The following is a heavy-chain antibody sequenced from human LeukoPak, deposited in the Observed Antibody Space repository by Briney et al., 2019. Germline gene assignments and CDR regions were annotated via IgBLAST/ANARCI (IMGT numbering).Heavy chain of an antibody. CDR3: ARTLYIAAAPGGFDY. J-gene: IGHJ4*02. V-gene: IGHV1-2*02. D-gene: IGHD6-13*01. Sequence: ASVKVSCKTSAYSFTPYAMHWVRQAPGQGLEWMGWINPKNAGTNYAQKFQGRVTMTRDTSTGTVYMELSRLRSDDTAVYYCARTLYIAAAPGGFDYWGQGTLVTVSS. CDR2: INPKNAGT. CDR1: AYSFTPYA.